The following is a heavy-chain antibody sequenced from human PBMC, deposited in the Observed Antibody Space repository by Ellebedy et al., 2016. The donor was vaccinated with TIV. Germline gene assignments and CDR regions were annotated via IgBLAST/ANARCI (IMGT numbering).Heavy chain of an antibody. CDR3: ASPRYFDPGLYYYCGMDV. Sequence: AASVKVSCKASGYTFTSYDINWVRQATGQGLEWMGWMNPNSGNTGYAQKFQGRVTITRNTSISTAYMELSSLRPEDTAVYYCASPRYFDPGLYYYCGMDVWGQGTTVTVSS. CDR1: GYTFTSYD. J-gene: IGHJ6*02. D-gene: IGHD3-9*01. V-gene: IGHV1-8*03. CDR2: MNPNSGNT.